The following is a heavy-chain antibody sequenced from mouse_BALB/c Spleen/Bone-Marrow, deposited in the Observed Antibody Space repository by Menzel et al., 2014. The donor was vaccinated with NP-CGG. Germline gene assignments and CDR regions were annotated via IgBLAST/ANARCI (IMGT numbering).Heavy chain of an antibody. CDR1: GYSFTSYW. J-gene: IGHJ3*01. CDR3: TFLVKEDFAY. Sequence: DVQLQESGTVLARPGASVKMSCKASGYSFTSYWMHWVKQRPGQGLEWIGAFYPGNGDTTYNQKFKGKAKLTAVTSASTAYMELSSLTNEDSAVYYCTFLVKEDFAYWGQGTLVTVSA. CDR2: FYPGNGDT. D-gene: IGHD2-10*02. V-gene: IGHV1-5*01.